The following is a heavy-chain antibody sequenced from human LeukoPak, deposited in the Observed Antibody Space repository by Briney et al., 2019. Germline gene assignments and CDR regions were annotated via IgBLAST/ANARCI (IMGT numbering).Heavy chain of an antibody. CDR2: ISWNSGSI. J-gene: IGHJ4*02. Sequence: GRSLRLSCAASGFTFDDYAMHWVRQAPGKGLEWVSGISWNSGSIGYADSVKGRFTISRDNAKNSLYLQMNSLRAEDTALYYCAKDMAYDSSGSVLDYWGQGTLVTVSS. CDR1: GFTFDDYA. CDR3: AKDMAYDSSGSVLDY. D-gene: IGHD3-22*01. V-gene: IGHV3-9*01.